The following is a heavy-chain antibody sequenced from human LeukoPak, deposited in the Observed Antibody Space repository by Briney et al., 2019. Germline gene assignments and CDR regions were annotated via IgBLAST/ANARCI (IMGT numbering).Heavy chain of an antibody. CDR1: GGSISIDY. CDR3: ARQAAANSIDY. Sequence: SETLSLTCTVSGGSISIDYWSWIRQPPGKGLEWIGYINYSGSTTYNPSLKSRVTISVDTSKNQFSLKLTSATAADTAVYYCARQAAANSIDYWGQGTVVTVSS. D-gene: IGHD2-2*01. J-gene: IGHJ4*02. CDR2: INYSGST. V-gene: IGHV4-59*08.